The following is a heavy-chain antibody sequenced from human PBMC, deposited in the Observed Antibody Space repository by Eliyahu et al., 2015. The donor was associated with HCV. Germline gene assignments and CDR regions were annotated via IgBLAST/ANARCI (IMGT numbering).Heavy chain of an antibody. CDR3: ARDPRRGVAGTRGWFDP. J-gene: IGHJ5*02. CDR2: INHTGST. CDR1: GGSVSGYY. V-gene: IGHV4-34*01. Sequence: QVQLQQWGAGLLKPSETLSLTCAVYGGSVSGYYWSWIRQPPGKGLEWIGEINHTGSTNYNPSLKSRVTISVDTSKNQFSLKLSSVTAADTAVYYCARDPRRGVAGTRGWFDPWGQGTLVTVSS. D-gene: IGHD6-19*01.